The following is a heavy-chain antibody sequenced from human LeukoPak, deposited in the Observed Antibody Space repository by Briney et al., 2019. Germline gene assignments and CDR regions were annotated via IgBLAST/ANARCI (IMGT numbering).Heavy chain of an antibody. CDR1: GGSIYSNNYY. V-gene: IGHV4-39*01. D-gene: IGHD3-3*01. CDR2: IYSSGSA. J-gene: IGHJ4*02. Sequence: SATLSLTCTVSGGSIYSNNYYWGWIRQPPGKGLEWIGSIYSSGSAYYNPSLKSRVTISVDTSKNQFSLRLSSVTAADTAVYYCQSRYLEWLLEYWGQGTLVTVSS. CDR3: QSRYLEWLLEY.